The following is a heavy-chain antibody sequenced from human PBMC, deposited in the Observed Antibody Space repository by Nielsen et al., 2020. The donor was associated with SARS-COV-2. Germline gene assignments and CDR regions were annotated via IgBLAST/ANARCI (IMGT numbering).Heavy chain of an antibody. D-gene: IGHD1-26*01. Sequence: GESLKISCAASGFTLSPYAVSWVRQTPGKGLEWVSAITGTRGVTYYADSVKGRFTISRDTSKNTLYLQMNSLRAEDTAVFYCAKISGSQRHYFDFWGQGALVTVSS. CDR1: GFTLSPYA. CDR2: ITGTRGVT. CDR3: AKISGSQRHYFDF. V-gene: IGHV3-23*01. J-gene: IGHJ4*02.